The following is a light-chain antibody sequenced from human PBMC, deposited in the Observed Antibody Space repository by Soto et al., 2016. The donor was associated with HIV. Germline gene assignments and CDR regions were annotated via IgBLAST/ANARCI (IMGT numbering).Light chain of an antibody. CDR2: DDS. V-gene: IGLV3-21*03. CDR3: QVWDRSRDHPNWV. Sequence: SYELTQPPSVSVAPGKTATITCGGNNIGSKSVHWYQQKPGQAPVLVVYDDSDRRSGIPERFSGSNSGNTATLTISRVEAGDEADYFCQVWDRSRDHPNWVFGRGTKLTIL. CDR1: NIGSKS. J-gene: IGLJ3*02.